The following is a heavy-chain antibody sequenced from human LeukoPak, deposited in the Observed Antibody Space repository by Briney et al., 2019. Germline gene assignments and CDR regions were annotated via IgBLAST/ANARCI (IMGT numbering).Heavy chain of an antibody. V-gene: IGHV3-33*06. Sequence: GRSLRLSCAASGFTFSRYGMHWVRQAPGKGLEWVAVIWYDGRNEYYADSVKGRFTISRDNSKSTLYLQMNSLRAKDTGVYYCAKDRLYGNTINDDAFDIWGQGTMVTVFS. CDR1: GFTFSRYG. J-gene: IGHJ3*02. D-gene: IGHD5-24*01. CDR3: AKDRLYGNTINDDAFDI. CDR2: IWYDGRNE.